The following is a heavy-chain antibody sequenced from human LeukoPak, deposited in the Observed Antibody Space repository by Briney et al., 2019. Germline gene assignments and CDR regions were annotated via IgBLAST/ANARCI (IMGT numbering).Heavy chain of an antibody. CDR1: GGSFSGYY. CDR2: INHSGST. CDR3: ARSGSRRITMIVVGRYNWFDP. Sequence: SETLSLTCAVYGGSFSGYYWRWIRQPPGKGLEWIGEINHSGSTNYNPSLKSRVTISVDTSKNQFSLKLSSVTAADTAVYYCARSGSRRITMIVVGRYNWFDPWGQGTLVTVSS. V-gene: IGHV4-34*01. D-gene: IGHD3-22*01. J-gene: IGHJ5*02.